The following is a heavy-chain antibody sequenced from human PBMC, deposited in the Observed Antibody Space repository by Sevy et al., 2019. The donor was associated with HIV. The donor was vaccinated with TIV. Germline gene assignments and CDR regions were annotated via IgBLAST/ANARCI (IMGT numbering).Heavy chain of an antibody. V-gene: IGHV3-15*01. Sequence: GGSLRLSCAASGFTFSNAWMSWVRQAPGKGLEWVGRIKSKTDGGTTDYAAPVKGRFTISRDDSKNTLYLQMNSLKTEDTAVYYCTTVDYCSSTSYYNYYYGMDVWGQGTTVTVSS. CDR2: IKSKTDGGTT. CDR3: TTVDYCSSTSYYNYYYGMDV. CDR1: GFTFSNAW. J-gene: IGHJ6*02. D-gene: IGHD2-2*02.